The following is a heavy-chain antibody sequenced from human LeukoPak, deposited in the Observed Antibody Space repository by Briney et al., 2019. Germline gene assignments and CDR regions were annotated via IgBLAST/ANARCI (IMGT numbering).Heavy chain of an antibody. CDR1: GDSISSGSYY. Sequence: SQTLSLTCIVSGDSISSGSYYWTWIRQPAGKGLEWIGRIYTSGSTNYNPSLKSRVTMSVDTSKNQFSLKLSSVTAADTAVYYCARDGGSEQFDYWGQGTLVTVSS. CDR2: IYTSGST. CDR3: ARDGGSEQFDY. J-gene: IGHJ4*02. D-gene: IGHD2-15*01. V-gene: IGHV4-61*02.